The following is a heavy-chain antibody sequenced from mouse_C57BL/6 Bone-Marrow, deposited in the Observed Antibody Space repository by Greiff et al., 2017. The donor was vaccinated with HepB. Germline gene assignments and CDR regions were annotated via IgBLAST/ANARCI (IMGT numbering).Heavy chain of an antibody. CDR1: GYSFTGYF. J-gene: IGHJ4*01. Sequence: EVKLQESGPELVKPGDSVKISCKASGYSFTGYFMNWVMQSHGKSLEWIGRINPYNGDTFYNQKFKGKATLTVDKSSSTAHMELRSLTSEDSAVYYCARSYYGNAMDYWGQGTSVTVSS. V-gene: IGHV1-20*01. D-gene: IGHD1-1*01. CDR2: INPYNGDT. CDR3: ARSYYGNAMDY.